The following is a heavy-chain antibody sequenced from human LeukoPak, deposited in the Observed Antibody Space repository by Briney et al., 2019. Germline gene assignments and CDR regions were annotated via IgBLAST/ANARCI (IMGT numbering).Heavy chain of an antibody. CDR3: AKVRGPGSYGSMDV. V-gene: IGHV3-23*01. CDR2: ISGSGGST. CDR1: GFTFSSYA. D-gene: IGHD3-10*01. Sequence: GGSLRLSCAASGFTFSSYAMSWVRQAPGKGLEWVSAISGSGGSTYYADSVKGRFTISRDNSKNTLYLQMNSLRAEDTAVYYCAKVRGPGSYGSMDVWGQGTTVTVSS. J-gene: IGHJ6*02.